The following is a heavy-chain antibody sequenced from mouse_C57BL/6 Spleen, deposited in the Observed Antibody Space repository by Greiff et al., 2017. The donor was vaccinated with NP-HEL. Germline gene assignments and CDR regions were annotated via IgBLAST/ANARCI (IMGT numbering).Heavy chain of an antibody. CDR2: IYPGDGDT. D-gene: IGHD4-1*01. CDR1: GYAFSSSW. J-gene: IGHJ1*03. CDR3: ARTGRDPYWYFDV. Sequence: VQLQQSGPELVKPGASVKISCKASGYAFSSSWMNWVKQRPGKGLEWIGRIYPGDGDTNYNGKFKGKATLTADKSSSTAYMQLSSLTSEDSAVYFCARTGRDPYWYFDVWGTGTTVTVSS. V-gene: IGHV1-82*01.